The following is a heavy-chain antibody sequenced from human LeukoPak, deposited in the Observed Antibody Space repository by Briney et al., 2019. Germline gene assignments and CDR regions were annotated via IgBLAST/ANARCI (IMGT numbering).Heavy chain of an antibody. Sequence: GGSLRLSCAASGFTFFSYAMSWVRQAPGKGLEWVSGISGSGSSTYYADSVKGRFTISRDNSKNTVYLQMNSLRAEDTAVYYCAKAISGYGSSWGQGTLVTVSS. V-gene: IGHV3-23*01. CDR3: AKAISGYGSS. CDR1: GFTFFSYA. J-gene: IGHJ4*02. D-gene: IGHD6-13*01. CDR2: ISGSGSST.